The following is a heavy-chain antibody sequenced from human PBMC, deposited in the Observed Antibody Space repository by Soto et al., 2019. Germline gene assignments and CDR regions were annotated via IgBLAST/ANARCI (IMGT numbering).Heavy chain of an antibody. V-gene: IGHV3-13*01. D-gene: IGHD1-1*01. CDR1: GFTFSSYD. Sequence: VQLVESGGGLVQPGGSLRLSCAASGFTFSSYDMHWVRQVTGKGLEWVSGISIAGGRHYADSVKGRFSISRDNAKNSLYLEMNSLGAGDTAVYYCARELEIYGYWYFDLWGRGTLVTVSS. CDR3: ARELEIYGYWYFDL. CDR2: ISIAGGR. J-gene: IGHJ2*01.